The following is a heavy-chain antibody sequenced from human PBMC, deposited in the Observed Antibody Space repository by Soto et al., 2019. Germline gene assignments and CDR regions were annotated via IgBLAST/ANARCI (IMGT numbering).Heavy chain of an antibody. CDR1: GFTFSSYS. CDR2: ISSSSSYI. J-gene: IGHJ4*02. D-gene: IGHD2-15*01. V-gene: IGHV3-21*01. CDR3: ARDLAVVVAVPFDY. Sequence: GGSLRLSWAASGFTFSSYSMNWVRQAPGKGLEWVSSISSSSSYIYYAHSVKGRFTISGDNAKNSLYLQMNSLRAEDTAVYYCARDLAVVVAVPFDYWGQGTLVTVSS.